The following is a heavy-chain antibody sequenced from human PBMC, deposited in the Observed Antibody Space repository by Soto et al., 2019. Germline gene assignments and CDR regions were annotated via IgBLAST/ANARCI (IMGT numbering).Heavy chain of an antibody. Sequence: GGSLRLSCAASGFTFTRYSMNWVRQAPGKGLEWVASINSTTNYIYYGESLKGRLTISRDNVKNSMYLQMNTLRAEDTAVYYCARESEDLSSNLDYWGQGTLVTVSS. CDR2: INSTTNYI. CDR1: GFTFTRYS. CDR3: ARESEDLSSNLDY. V-gene: IGHV3-21*06. J-gene: IGHJ4*02.